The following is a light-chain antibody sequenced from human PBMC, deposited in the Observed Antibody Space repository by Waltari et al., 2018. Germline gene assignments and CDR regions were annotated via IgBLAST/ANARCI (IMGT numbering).Light chain of an antibody. J-gene: IGKJ3*01. Sequence: CRASQTIITSLNWDQQKPGKAPKLLIYGASRLQSGVPSRFSGSGSGTDFTLTITGLQPDDFATYYCLQSFTTPFFTFGPGTKVDVK. CDR1: QTIITS. V-gene: IGKV1-39*01. CDR3: LQSFTTPFFT. CDR2: GAS.